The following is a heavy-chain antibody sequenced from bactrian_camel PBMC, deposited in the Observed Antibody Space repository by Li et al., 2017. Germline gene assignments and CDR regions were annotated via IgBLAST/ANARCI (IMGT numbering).Heavy chain of an antibody. Sequence: HVQLVESGGGSVQPGGSLRLSCAASGYTYSSYCMGWFRQAPGKEREGVAVIDGNGRTSYVDSVKGRFTISRDNAQKTISLQMNMLKPEDTAVYYCAADFFSFREKKVALCRLKPFGFWGQGTQVTVS. CDR3: AADFFSFREKKVALCRLKPFGF. CDR1: GYTYSSYC. D-gene: IGHD7*01. CDR2: IDGNGRT. V-gene: IGHV3S26*01. J-gene: IGHJ6*01.